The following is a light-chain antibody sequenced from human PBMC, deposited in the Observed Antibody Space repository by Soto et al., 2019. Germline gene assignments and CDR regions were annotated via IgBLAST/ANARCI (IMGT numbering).Light chain of an antibody. J-gene: IGKJ4*01. CDR1: QSVSSY. V-gene: IGKV3-11*01. CDR3: QQRTNWLLT. Sequence: EIVLTQSPATLSLSPGERATLSCRASQSVSSYLAWYQQKPGQAPRLLIYDASNSATGIPARFSGSGSGTDFTLTISSPEPEDFAVYYCQQRTNWLLTFGGGTKEEIK. CDR2: DAS.